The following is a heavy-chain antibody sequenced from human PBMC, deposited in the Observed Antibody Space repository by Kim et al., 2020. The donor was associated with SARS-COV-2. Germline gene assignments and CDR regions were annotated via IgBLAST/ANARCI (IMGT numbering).Heavy chain of an antibody. CDR2: IYSSGST. V-gene: IGHV4-59*08. CDR1: GGSISSYY. Sequence: SETLSLPCTVSGGSISSYYWSWIRQPPGKGLEWIGYIYSSGSTNYNPSLKSRVTISVDTSKNQFSLKLSSVPAADTAVYYCARLEEDLTGTTSNYYCMDV. J-gene: IGHJ6*01. D-gene: IGHD1-7*01. CDR3: ARLEEDLTGTTSNYYCMDV.